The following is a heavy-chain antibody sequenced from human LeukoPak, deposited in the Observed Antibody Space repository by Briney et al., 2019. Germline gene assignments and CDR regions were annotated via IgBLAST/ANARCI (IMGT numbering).Heavy chain of an antibody. J-gene: IGHJ4*02. CDR1: GYDFINYG. Sequence: ASVKVSCKASGYDFINYGISWVRQAPGQGLEWMGWRSIYNGNTDYKLQGRVTMTTDTSTNTAYMEVRSLRSDDTAVYYCARNYVTATLVDFDCWGQGTLVTVSS. CDR2: RSIYNGNT. CDR3: ARNYVTATLVDFDC. V-gene: IGHV1-18*01. D-gene: IGHD2-21*02.